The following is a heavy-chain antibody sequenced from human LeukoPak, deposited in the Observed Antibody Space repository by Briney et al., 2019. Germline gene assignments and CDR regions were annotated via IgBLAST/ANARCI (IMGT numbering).Heavy chain of an antibody. CDR3: ARADSGGYYYYYMDV. J-gene: IGHJ6*03. V-gene: IGHV4-59*08. Sequence: PSETLSLTCTVSGGSISNYYWSWIRQPPGKGLEWIGYIHYTGTTDYNPSLRSRLTMSVDTPKNHLSLRLSSVTAADTAVYYCARADSGGYYYYYMDVWGKGTTVTVSS. CDR1: GGSISNYY. CDR2: IHYTGTT. D-gene: IGHD4/OR15-4a*01.